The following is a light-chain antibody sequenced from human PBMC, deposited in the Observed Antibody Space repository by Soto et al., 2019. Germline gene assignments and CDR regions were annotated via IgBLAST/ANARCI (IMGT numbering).Light chain of an antibody. CDR3: QQYGNSPWT. J-gene: IGKJ1*01. CDR1: QSVSSSY. V-gene: IGKV3-20*01. CDR2: GAS. Sequence: EIVLTQSPGTLSLSPGERATLSCRASQSVSSSYLVWYQQKPGQAPTLLIYGASTRATVIPDRFSGSGSGTDFTLTISRLEPEDFAVYYCQQYGNSPWTFGQGTKVEI.